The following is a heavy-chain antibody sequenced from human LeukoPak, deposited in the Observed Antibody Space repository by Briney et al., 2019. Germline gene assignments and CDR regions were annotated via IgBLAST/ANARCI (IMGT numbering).Heavy chain of an antibody. J-gene: IGHJ4*02. CDR3: ARRGGGSWYYFDY. D-gene: IGHD2-15*01. CDR1: RGSISSGSSY. V-gene: IGHV4-39*01. Sequence: PSETLSLTCTVSRGSISSGSSYWDWIRHPPGKRLEWVGNIYYSGSTNYNASLKSRVTISVDTSKNQSSLKLSSVTAADTALYYCARRGGGSWYYFDYWGQGTLVTVSS. CDR2: IYYSGST.